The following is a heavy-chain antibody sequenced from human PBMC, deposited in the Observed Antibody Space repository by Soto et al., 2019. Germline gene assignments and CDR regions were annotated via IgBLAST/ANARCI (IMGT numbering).Heavy chain of an antibody. CDR1: GYSSSAHY. D-gene: IGHD4-4*01. V-gene: IGHV1-2*02. J-gene: IGHJ4*02. CDR3: AREATTGYLDY. CDR2: MHPSSGGT. Sequence: ASVKVSCKPSGYSSSAHYIFWVRQAPGQGLEWMGWMHPSSGGTNFAQEFEGRVTLTRDTSLSTAYMELSGLKSDDTAVYYCAREATTGYLDYWGQGTLVSVSS.